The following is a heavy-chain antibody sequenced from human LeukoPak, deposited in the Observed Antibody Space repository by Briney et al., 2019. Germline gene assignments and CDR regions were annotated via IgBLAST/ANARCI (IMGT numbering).Heavy chain of an antibody. Sequence: GGSLRLSCVASGFTFSSYEMTWVRQAPGKGLEWLAFIRYDGSNTYYADSVKGRFTVSRDDSKNTLYLQMNSLRGDDTAVYYCAKDGTSYYYIYYWGQGTLVTVSS. J-gene: IGHJ4*02. CDR1: GFTFSSYE. D-gene: IGHD2/OR15-2a*01. CDR3: AKDGTSYYYIYY. V-gene: IGHV3-30*02. CDR2: IRYDGSNT.